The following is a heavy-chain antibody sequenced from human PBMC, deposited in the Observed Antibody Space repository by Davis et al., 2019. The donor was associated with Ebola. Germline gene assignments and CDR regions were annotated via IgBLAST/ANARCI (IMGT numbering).Heavy chain of an antibody. V-gene: IGHV1-2*02. CDR3: ARDTYTMVRVIDY. J-gene: IGHJ4*02. CDR2: INPNSGGT. CDR1: GYTFTGYY. Sequence: ASVKVSCKASGYTFTGYYMHWVRQAPGQGLEWMGWINPNSGGTNYAQKLQGRVTMTTDTSTSTAYMELRSLRSDDTAVYYCARDTYTMVRVIDYWGQGTLVTVSS. D-gene: IGHD3-10*01.